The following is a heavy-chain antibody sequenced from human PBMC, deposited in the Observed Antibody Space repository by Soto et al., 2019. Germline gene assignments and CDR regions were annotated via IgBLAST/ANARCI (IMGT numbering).Heavy chain of an antibody. Sequence: GGSLRLSCAASGFTFSGSAMHWVHQASGKGLEWVGRIRSKANNYATAYAASVKGRFTISRDDSKNTAYLQMNSLKSEDTAVYYCTRHDYGDYAGMDVWGQGTTVTSP. D-gene: IGHD4-17*01. J-gene: IGHJ6*02. CDR2: IRSKANNYAT. CDR3: TRHDYGDYAGMDV. V-gene: IGHV3-73*01. CDR1: GFTFSGSA.